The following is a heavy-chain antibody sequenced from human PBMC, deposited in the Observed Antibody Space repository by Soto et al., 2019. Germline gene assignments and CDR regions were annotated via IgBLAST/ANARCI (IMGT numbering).Heavy chain of an antibody. CDR2: IHSSGYT. J-gene: IGHJ6*02. CDR1: GGSVDNYH. V-gene: IGHV4-59*02. Sequence: SETLSLTCTVSGGSVDNYHWSWIRRPPGKGLEWVGYIHSSGYTNYNPSLRSRLTLSVDTSKNQFSLKVSPLTAAGTAVYYCARLSTIFPVETYFYHSMDIWGQGITVTVSS. D-gene: IGHD3-9*01. CDR3: ARLSTIFPVETYFYHSMDI.